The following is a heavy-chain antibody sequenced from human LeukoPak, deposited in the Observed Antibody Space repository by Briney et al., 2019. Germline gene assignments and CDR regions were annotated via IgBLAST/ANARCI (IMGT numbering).Heavy chain of an antibody. CDR3: AKDLRSSTSYTLANWFDP. CDR2: IRYDGSNK. J-gene: IGHJ5*02. D-gene: IGHD2-2*01. Sequence: PGGSLRLSCAASGFTFSSYGMHWVRQAPGKGLEWVAFIRYDGSNKYYADSVKGRFTISRDNSKNTLYLQMNSLRAEDTAVYYCAKDLRSSTSYTLANWFDPWGQGTLVTVSS. CDR1: GFTFSSYG. V-gene: IGHV3-30*02.